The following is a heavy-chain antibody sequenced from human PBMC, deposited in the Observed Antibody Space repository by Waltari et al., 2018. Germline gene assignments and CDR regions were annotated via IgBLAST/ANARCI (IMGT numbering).Heavy chain of an antibody. Sequence: QAQLQESGPGLVKASETLSPPCAVSGYSIRSGYYWVWIRQAPGKGLEWIGSLHHSGSTDYNPSLRSRVTISVDTSKNQFSLKLSSVTAADTAVHYCARAVRCSGGSCESHYMDVWGKGTTVTVSS. D-gene: IGHD2-15*01. CDR2: LHHSGST. J-gene: IGHJ6*03. V-gene: IGHV4-38-2*01. CDR1: GYSIRSGYY. CDR3: ARAVRCSGGSCESHYMDV.